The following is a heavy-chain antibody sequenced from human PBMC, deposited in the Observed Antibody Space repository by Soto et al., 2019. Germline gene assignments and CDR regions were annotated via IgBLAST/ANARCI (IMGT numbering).Heavy chain of an antibody. D-gene: IGHD2-2*01. V-gene: IGHV4-39*01. CDR1: GGSISSSSYY. Sequence: QLQESGPGLVKPSETLSLTCTVSGGSISSSSYYWGWIRQPPGKGLEWIGSIYYSGSTYYNPSLKSRVTISVDTSKNQFSLKLSSVTAADTAVYYCARQWWDIVVVPAAILGNFDYWGQGTLVTVSS. CDR3: ARQWWDIVVVPAAILGNFDY. CDR2: IYYSGST. J-gene: IGHJ4*02.